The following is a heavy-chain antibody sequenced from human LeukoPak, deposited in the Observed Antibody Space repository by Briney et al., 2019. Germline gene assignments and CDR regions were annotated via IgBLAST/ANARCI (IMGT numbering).Heavy chain of an antibody. CDR1: GGSFSGYY. V-gene: IGHV4-34*01. CDR2: INHSGST. CDR3: ARGRNGIVVVPAATNFDY. J-gene: IGHJ4*02. D-gene: IGHD2-2*01. Sequence: PSETLSLTCAVYGGSFSGYYWSWIRQPPGKGLEWIGEINHSGSTNYNPSLKSRVTISVDTSKNQFSLKLSSVTAADTAVYYCARGRNGIVVVPAATNFDYWGQGTLVTVSS.